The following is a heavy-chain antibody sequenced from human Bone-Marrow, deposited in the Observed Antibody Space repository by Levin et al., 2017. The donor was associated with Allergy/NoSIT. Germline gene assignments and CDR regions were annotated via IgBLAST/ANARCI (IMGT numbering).Heavy chain of an antibody. CDR1: GFTFSRNA. V-gene: IGHV3-23*01. J-gene: IGHJ3*02. CDR2: IGGDART. D-gene: IGHD2/OR15-2a*01. CDR3: AKDIYAWAFDT. Sequence: LPGGSLRLSCAASGFTFSRNAMSWVRQAPGKGLEWVSGIGGDARTHYADSVKGRFTISRDTSKNMLYLQMNSLRAEDTAVYYCAKDIYAWAFDTWGQGTMVTVSS.